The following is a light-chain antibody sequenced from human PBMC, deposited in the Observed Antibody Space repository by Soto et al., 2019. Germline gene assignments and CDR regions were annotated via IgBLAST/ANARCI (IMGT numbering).Light chain of an antibody. CDR3: QQYGNSPHT. J-gene: IGKJ5*01. CDR1: QSVVSTS. Sequence: EIVLTQSPGTLSLSPGESATLSCTASQSVVSTSLAWYRQNPGQAPRLLIYDASSRATDIPDRFSGSGSGTDFSLTISRLEPEDFALYYCQQYGNSPHTFGQGTRLEIK. CDR2: DAS. V-gene: IGKV3-20*01.